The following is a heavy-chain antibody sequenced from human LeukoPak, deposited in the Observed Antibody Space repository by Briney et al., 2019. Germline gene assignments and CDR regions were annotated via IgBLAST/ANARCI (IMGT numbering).Heavy chain of an antibody. Sequence: KPSETLSLTCTVSGGSISSYYWSWIRQPPGKGLEWIGYIYYSGSTNYNPSLKSRVTISVDTSKNQFSLKLSSVTAADTAVYYCARVGSSWPEYYFDYWGQGTLVTVSS. CDR2: IYYSGST. J-gene: IGHJ4*02. CDR3: ARVGSSWPEYYFDY. V-gene: IGHV4-59*01. CDR1: GGSISSYY. D-gene: IGHD6-13*01.